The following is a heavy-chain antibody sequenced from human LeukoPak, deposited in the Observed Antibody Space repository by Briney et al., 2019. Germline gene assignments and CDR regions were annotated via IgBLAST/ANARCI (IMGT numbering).Heavy chain of an antibody. J-gene: IGHJ1*01. V-gene: IGHV3-15*01. CDR2: IKSRTDGGTT. CDR3: TTGTDVCISTSCPFQS. Sequence: GGSLRLSCAASGFTFSNAWMSWVRQAPGKGLERVGRIKSRTDGGTTDYAAPVKGRFTISRDDSKNTLYLQMNSLKTEDTAVYYCTTGTDVCISTSCPFQSWDQGTLVTVS. D-gene: IGHD2-2*01. CDR1: GFTFSNAW.